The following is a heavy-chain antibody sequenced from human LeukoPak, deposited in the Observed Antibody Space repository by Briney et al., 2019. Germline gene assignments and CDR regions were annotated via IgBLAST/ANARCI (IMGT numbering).Heavy chain of an antibody. CDR1: GFTFSSYA. V-gene: IGHV3-23*01. Sequence: GGSLRLSCAASGFTFSSYAMSWVRQAPGKGLEWVSATSGSGGSTYYADSVKGRFTISRDNSKNTLYLQMNSLRAEDTAVYYCARSPLVRYFDWAYFDYWGQGTLVTVSS. J-gene: IGHJ4*02. CDR3: ARSPLVRYFDWAYFDY. D-gene: IGHD3-9*01. CDR2: TSGSGGST.